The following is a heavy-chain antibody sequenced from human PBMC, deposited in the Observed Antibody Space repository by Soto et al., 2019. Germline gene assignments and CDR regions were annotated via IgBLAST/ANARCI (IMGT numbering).Heavy chain of an antibody. CDR2: VYHNGRT. CDR1: GDSISSNVW. Sequence: QVQLQESGPGLVKPSGTLSLTCVVSGDSISSNVWWSWVRQPPGKGLEWIGEVYHNGRTNYNSSLRSRVTMSVDTSKNQFSLKLTSVTAADTAIYYCARDAAVPGETDRFDYWGQGILVTVSS. V-gene: IGHV4-4*02. CDR3: ARDAAVPGETDRFDY. D-gene: IGHD6-19*01. J-gene: IGHJ4*02.